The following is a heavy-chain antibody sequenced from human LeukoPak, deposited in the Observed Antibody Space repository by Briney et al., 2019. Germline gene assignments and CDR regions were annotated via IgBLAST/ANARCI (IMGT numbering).Heavy chain of an antibody. CDR2: ISGSGGST. D-gene: IGHD2-15*01. V-gene: IGHV3-23*01. J-gene: IGHJ4*02. CDR1: GFTVSSTY. CDR3: AKESRGEDIVVVVAATILH. Sequence: PGGSLRLSCLASGFTVSSTYMSWVRQAPGKELEWVSAISGSGGSTYYADSVKGRFTISRDNSKNTLYLQMNSLRAEDTAVYYCAKESRGEDIVVVVAATILHWGQGTLVTVSS.